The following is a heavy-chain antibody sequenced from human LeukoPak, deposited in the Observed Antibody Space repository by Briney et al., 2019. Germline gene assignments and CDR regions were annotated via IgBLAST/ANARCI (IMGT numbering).Heavy chain of an antibody. CDR3: AKDRSIGTYYTFDH. Sequence: SETLSLTCTVSGGSISSYYWSWIRQPPGKGLEWIGYIYYSGSTNYNPSLKSRVTISVDTSKNQFSLKLSSVTAADTAVYYCAKDRSIGTYYTFDHWGQGTLVTVSS. V-gene: IGHV4-59*01. J-gene: IGHJ4*02. CDR2: IYYSGST. D-gene: IGHD1-26*01. CDR1: GGSISSYY.